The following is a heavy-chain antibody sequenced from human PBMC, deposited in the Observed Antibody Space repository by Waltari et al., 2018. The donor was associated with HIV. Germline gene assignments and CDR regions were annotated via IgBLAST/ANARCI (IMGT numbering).Heavy chain of an antibody. Sequence: QVQLQESGPGLVKPSQTLSLTCTVSGGSISSGGYYWSWIRQHPGKGLEWIGYIYYMGSTYDNPSLKSRVTISVDTSKNQFSLKLSSVTAADTAVYYCARSAIAVAGPSFFDYWGQGTLVTVSS. V-gene: IGHV4-31*03. CDR1: GGSISSGGYY. J-gene: IGHJ4*02. CDR3: ARSAIAVAGPSFFDY. CDR2: IYYMGST. D-gene: IGHD6-19*01.